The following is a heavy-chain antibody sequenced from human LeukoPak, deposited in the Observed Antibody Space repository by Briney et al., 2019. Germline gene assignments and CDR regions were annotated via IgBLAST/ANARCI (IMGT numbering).Heavy chain of an antibody. Sequence: ASVKVSCKASGGTFSSYAISLVRQAPGQGLEWMGGIIPIFGTANYAQKFQGRVTITADESTSTAYMELSSLRSEDTAVYYCARSEQWLVIHPDYWGQGTLVTVSS. V-gene: IGHV1-69*13. D-gene: IGHD6-19*01. J-gene: IGHJ4*02. CDR1: GGTFSSYA. CDR3: ARSEQWLVIHPDY. CDR2: IIPIFGTA.